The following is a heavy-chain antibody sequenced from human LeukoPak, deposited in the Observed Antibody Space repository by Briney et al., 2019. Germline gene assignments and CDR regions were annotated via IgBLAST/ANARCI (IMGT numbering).Heavy chain of an antibody. CDR2: IYYSGST. Sequence: PSETLSLTCTVSGGSVSSGSYYWSWIRQPPGKGLEWIGYIYYSGSTYYNPSLKSRVTISVDTSKNQFSLKLSSVTAADTAVYYCARVLVWGGSIDYWGQGTLVTVSS. CDR1: GGSVSSGSYY. CDR3: ARVLVWGGSIDY. D-gene: IGHD3-16*01. J-gene: IGHJ4*02. V-gene: IGHV4-30-4*01.